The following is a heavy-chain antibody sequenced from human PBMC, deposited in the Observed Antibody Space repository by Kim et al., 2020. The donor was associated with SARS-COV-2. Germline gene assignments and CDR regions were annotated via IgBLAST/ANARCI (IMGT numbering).Heavy chain of an antibody. CDR3: ARAGGAVTSNYYYYGMDV. CDR1: GGSISSYY. CDR2: IYYSGST. V-gene: IGHV4-59*01. Sequence: SETLSLTCTVSGGSISSYYWSWIRQPPGKGLEWIGYIYYSGSTNYNPSLKSRVTISVDTSKNQFSLKLSSVTAADTAVYYCARAGGAVTSNYYYYGMDVWGQGTTVTVSS. J-gene: IGHJ6*02. D-gene: IGHD4-17*01.